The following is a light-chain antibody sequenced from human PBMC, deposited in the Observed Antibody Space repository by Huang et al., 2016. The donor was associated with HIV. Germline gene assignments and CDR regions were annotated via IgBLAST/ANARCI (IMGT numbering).Light chain of an antibody. CDR3: QQYHEWPRT. J-gene: IGKJ2*01. Sequence: PGERATLSCRTSQGIGNSLAWYQLKPGQAPRLLIYDTFIRASDIPARFSGGGSEIDFTLTISGLQSEDSAVYYCQQYHEWPRTFGQGTKVEIK. CDR2: DTF. CDR1: QGIGNS. V-gene: IGKV3-15*01.